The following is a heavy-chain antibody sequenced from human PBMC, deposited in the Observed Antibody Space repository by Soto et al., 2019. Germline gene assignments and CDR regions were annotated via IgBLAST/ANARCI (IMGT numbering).Heavy chain of an antibody. CDR3: ARLAVAGTGHGAFDI. CDR1: GDSISSSSYY. V-gene: IGHV4-39*01. D-gene: IGHD6-19*01. J-gene: IGHJ3*02. CDR2: IYYSGTT. Sequence: QLQLQESGPGLVKPSETLSLTCTVSGDSISSSSYYWGWIRQPPGKGLEWIGSIYYSGTTYYNPSLKSRVPISVDTSKNQFSLKLNSVTAADTAVYYCARLAVAGTGHGAFDIWGQGTMVTVSS.